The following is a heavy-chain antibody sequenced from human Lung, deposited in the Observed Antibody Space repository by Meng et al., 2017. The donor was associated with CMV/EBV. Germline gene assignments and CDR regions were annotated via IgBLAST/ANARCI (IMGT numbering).Heavy chain of an antibody. V-gene: IGHV1-2*02. CDR2: INPNSGGT. D-gene: IGHD6-13*01. Sequence: SXXVSXKASGYTFTGYYMHWVRQAPGQGLEWMGWINPNSGGTNYAQKFQGRVTMTRDTSISTAYMELSRLRSDDTAVYYCARGVAAAPTIYYFDYWGQGXLVTVSS. CDR3: ARGVAAAPTIYYFDY. J-gene: IGHJ4*02. CDR1: GYTFTGYY.